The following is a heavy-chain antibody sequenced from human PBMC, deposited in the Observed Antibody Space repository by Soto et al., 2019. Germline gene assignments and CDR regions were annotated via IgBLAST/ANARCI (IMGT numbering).Heavy chain of an antibody. D-gene: IGHD3-22*01. Sequence: GGSLRLSCAASGFTFSSSWMNWVRQAPGKGLEWVANIKQDGSEKYYVDSVKGRFTISRDNSKNSLYLQMNSLRAEDTALYYCAKPSSGALDYWGQGALVTVSS. CDR2: IKQDGSEK. V-gene: IGHV3-7*01. J-gene: IGHJ4*02. CDR3: AKPSSGALDY. CDR1: GFTFSSSW.